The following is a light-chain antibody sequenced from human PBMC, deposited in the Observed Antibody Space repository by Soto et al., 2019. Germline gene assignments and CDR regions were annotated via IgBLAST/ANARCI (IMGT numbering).Light chain of an antibody. V-gene: IGKV1-33*01. J-gene: IGKJ2*02. Sequence: IQMTQSPSSLSASVGDRITITCQASQDINNYVIWYQHKPGKAPKLLIYDAASLGTGVSSRFSGSGSGTQFTLAISSLQPEDIATYYCQQFDSVACTFGQGTKLEIK. CDR1: QDINNY. CDR3: QQFDSVACT. CDR2: DAA.